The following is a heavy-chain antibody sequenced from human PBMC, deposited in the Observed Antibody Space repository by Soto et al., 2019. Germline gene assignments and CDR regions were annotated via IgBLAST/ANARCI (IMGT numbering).Heavy chain of an antibody. J-gene: IGHJ6*02. CDR3: ARERTGPKPTYHYYYYYGMDV. CDR2: INHSGST. V-gene: IGHV4-34*01. CDR1: GGSFSGYY. D-gene: IGHD1-1*01. Sequence: ETLSLTCAVYGGSFSGYYWSWIRQPPGKGLEWIGEINHSGSTNYNPSLKSRVTISVDTSKNQFSLKLSSVTAADTAVYYCARERTGPKPTYHYYYYYGMDVWGQGTTVTVSS.